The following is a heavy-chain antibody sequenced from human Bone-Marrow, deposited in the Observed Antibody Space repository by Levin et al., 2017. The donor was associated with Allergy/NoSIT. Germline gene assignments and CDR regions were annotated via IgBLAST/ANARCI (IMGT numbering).Heavy chain of an antibody. CDR1: GFTFSTSW. V-gene: IGHV3-74*01. CDR2: INSDGSTT. CDR3: IRSNDWVFDY. Sequence: LSLTCAASGFTFSTSWMHWVRQAPGKGLVWVSRINSDGSTTSYADSVKGRFTISRDNAKNTLYLQMNSLRAEDTAVYYCIRSNDWVFDYWGQGTLVTVSS. D-gene: IGHD3-16*01. J-gene: IGHJ4*02.